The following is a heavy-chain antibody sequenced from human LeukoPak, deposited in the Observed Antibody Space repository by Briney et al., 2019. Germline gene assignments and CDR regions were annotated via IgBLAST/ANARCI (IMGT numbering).Heavy chain of an antibody. Sequence: SETLSLTCAVYGGSFSGYYWSWIRQPPGKGLEWIGEINHSGSTNYNPSLKSRVTTSVDPSKNQFSLKLSSVTAADTAVYYCARGPPQWLDAFDIWGQGTMVTVSS. J-gene: IGHJ3*02. CDR2: INHSGST. V-gene: IGHV4-34*01. CDR3: ARGPPQWLDAFDI. CDR1: GGSFSGYY. D-gene: IGHD6-19*01.